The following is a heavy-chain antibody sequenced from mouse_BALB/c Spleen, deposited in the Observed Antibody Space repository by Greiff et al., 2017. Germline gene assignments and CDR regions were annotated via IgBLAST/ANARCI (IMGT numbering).Heavy chain of an antibody. CDR3: ARHDGYEDAMDY. CDR1: GFSLTSYG. V-gene: IGHV2-6-2*01. J-gene: IGHJ4*01. CDR2: IWSDGST. D-gene: IGHD2-3*01. Sequence: VKLMESGPDLVAPSQSLSITCTVSGFSLTSYGVHWVRQPPGKGLEWLVVIWSDGSTTYNSALKSRLSISKDNSKSQVFLKMNSLQTDDTAMYYCARHDGYEDAMDYWGQGTSVTVSS.